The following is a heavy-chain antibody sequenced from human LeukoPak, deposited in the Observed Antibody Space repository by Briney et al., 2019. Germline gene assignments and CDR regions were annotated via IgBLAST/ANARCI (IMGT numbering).Heavy chain of an antibody. CDR2: IYYSGST. D-gene: IGHD3-10*01. J-gene: IGHJ5*02. Sequence: PSETLSLTCTVSGGSISSSSYYWGWIRQPPGKGLEWIGSIYYSGSTYYNPSLKSRVTISVDTSKNQFSLKLSSVTAADTAVYYCARVHRFGELNSNWFDPWGQGTLVTVSS. CDR3: ARVHRFGELNSNWFDP. CDR1: GGSISSSSYY. V-gene: IGHV4-39*07.